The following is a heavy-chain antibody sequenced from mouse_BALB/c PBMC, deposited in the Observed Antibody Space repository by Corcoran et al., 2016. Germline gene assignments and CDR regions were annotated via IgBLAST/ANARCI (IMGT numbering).Heavy chain of an antibody. V-gene: IGHV1S136*01. CDR1: GYTFTSYV. J-gene: IGHJ3*01. CDR3: ARPLYYGCSLFAY. CDR2: INPYNDGT. Sequence: EVQLQQSGPELVKPGASVKMSCKAAGYTFTSYVMHWVKQKPGQGLEWIGYINPYNDGTKYNEKFKGKATLTSDKSSSTAYMELSSLTSEDSAVYYCARPLYYGCSLFAYWGQGTLVTVSA. D-gene: IGHD1-1*01.